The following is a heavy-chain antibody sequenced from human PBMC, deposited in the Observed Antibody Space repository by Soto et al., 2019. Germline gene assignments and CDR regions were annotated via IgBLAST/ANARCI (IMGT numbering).Heavy chain of an antibody. CDR1: GASISSFN. V-gene: IGHV4-4*07. J-gene: IGHJ2*01. Sequence: QLQESGPGLVKPSETLSLTCSVSGASISSFNWNWVRQPAGKGPEWVGRLNIAGTINYNPSLNSRITMSMDTSKNQISLHLRSVTAADTAIYYCARDRGEHTSSWFWYFSHWGHGTLVTVSS. D-gene: IGHD6-13*01. CDR2: LNIAGTI. CDR3: ARDRGEHTSSWFWYFSH.